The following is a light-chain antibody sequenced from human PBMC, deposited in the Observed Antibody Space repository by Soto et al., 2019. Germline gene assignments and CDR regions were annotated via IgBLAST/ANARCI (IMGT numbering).Light chain of an antibody. CDR1: SSNIGSNT. Sequence: QSVLTQPPSASGTPGQRVTISCSGSSSNIGSNTVNWYQQLPGTAPKLLIYGNSNRPSGVPDRFSGSKSGTSASLAITGLQAEDEADYYCQSYDSSLSGHVVFGGGTKVTVL. CDR2: GNS. J-gene: IGLJ2*01. V-gene: IGLV1-40*01. CDR3: QSYDSSLSGHVV.